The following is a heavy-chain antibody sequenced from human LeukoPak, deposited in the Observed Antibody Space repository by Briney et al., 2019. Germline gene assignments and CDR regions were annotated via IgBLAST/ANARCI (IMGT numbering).Heavy chain of an antibody. D-gene: IGHD5-12*01. V-gene: IGHV3-74*01. J-gene: IGHJ4*02. Sequence: GSLRLSCAASGFTFSSYWMHWVRQAPGKGLVWVSLVKSDGISTNYADSVKGRFTISRDNAKNTLYLQMNSLRADDTAVYYCARDKGYAVDYWGQGTLVTVSS. CDR3: ARDKGYAVDY. CDR2: VKSDGIST. CDR1: GFTFSSYW.